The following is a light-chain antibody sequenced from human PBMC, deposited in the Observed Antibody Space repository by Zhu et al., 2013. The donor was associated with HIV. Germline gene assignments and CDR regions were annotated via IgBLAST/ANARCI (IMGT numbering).Light chain of an antibody. CDR3: SSYGGKNNFAM. CDR2: EVT. V-gene: IGLV2-8*01. J-gene: IGLJ3*02. CDR1: STDIGGYDY. Sequence: QSALTQPPSASGSPGQSVTISCTGTSTDIGGYDYVSWYQHHPGKAPRLIIFEVTQRPSGVPHRFSGSKSGNTASLTVSGLQAEDEADYYCSSYGGKNNFAMFGGGTKLTVL.